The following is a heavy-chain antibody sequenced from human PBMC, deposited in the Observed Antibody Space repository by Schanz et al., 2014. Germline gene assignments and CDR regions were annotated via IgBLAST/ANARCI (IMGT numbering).Heavy chain of an antibody. V-gene: IGHV3-15*01. CDR1: GFTFSNSW. CDR3: STDLTAVDYDAIGL. D-gene: IGHD4-17*01. CDR2: VKTKVDGGTA. Sequence: VHLVESGGGVVQPGRSLRLSCAASGFTFSNSWMSWVRLAPGKGLEWVGHVKTKVDGGTADYAAPVKGRFTISRDDSKNTLHLQMNSLKTEDTAVYYCSTDLTAVDYDAIGLWGQGTMVTVSS. J-gene: IGHJ3*01.